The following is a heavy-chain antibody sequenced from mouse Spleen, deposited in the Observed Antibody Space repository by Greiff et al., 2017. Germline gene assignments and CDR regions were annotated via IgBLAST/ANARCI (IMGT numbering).Heavy chain of an antibody. Sequence: VQLKESGPGLVKPSPSLSLTCSVTGYSITSGYYWNWNRQFPGNKQEWMGYISYDGSNTYNPSLKNRISITRDTSKNQFFLKLNSVTTEDTATYYCAREDYCGNYVGFAYWGQGTLVTVSA. CDR1: GYSITSGYY. J-gene: IGHJ3*01. V-gene: IGHV3-6*01. CDR3: AREDYCGNYVGFAY. CDR2: ISYDGSN. D-gene: IGHD2-1*01.